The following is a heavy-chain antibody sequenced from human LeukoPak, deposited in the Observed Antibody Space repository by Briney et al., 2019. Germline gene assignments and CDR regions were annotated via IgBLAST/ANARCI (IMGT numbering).Heavy chain of an antibody. CDR2: INPNSGGT. D-gene: IGHD3-10*01. Sequence: ASVKVSCKASGYTFTGYYMYWVRQAPGQGLEWMGWINPNSGGTNYAQKFQGRVTMTRDTSISTAYMELSRLRSDDTAVYYCARDPRFGELYYYYGMDVWGQGTTVTVSS. CDR1: GYTFTGYY. CDR3: ARDPRFGELYYYYGMDV. V-gene: IGHV1-2*02. J-gene: IGHJ6*02.